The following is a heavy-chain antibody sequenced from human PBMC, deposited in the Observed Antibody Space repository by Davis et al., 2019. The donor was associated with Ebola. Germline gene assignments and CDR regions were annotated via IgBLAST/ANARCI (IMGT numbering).Heavy chain of an antibody. J-gene: IGHJ4*02. CDR3: ARGGITMVRGRPYDY. Sequence: PGGSLRLSCAVSGGSIRSSRYHWGWIRQPPGKGLEWIGEINHSGSTNYNPSLKSRVTISVDTSKNQFSLKLSSVTAADTAVYYCARGGITMVRGRPYDYWGQGTLVTVSS. CDR2: INHSGST. D-gene: IGHD3-10*01. V-gene: IGHV4-39*07. CDR1: GGSIRSSRYH.